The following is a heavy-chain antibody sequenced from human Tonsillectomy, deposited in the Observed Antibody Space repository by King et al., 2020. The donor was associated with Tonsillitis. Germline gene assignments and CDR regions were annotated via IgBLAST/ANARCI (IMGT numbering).Heavy chain of an antibody. Sequence: QLVQSGGGLVKPGGSLRLSCAASGFTFSSYSMNWVRQAPGKGLEWVSSISSSSSYIYYADSVKGRFTISRDNAKNSLYLQMNSLRAEDTAVYCCARNGPEPYSSGPNFDYWGQGTLVTVSS. V-gene: IGHV3-21*01. J-gene: IGHJ4*02. CDR1: GFTFSSYS. CDR2: ISSSSSYI. D-gene: IGHD6-19*01. CDR3: ARNGPEPYSSGPNFDY.